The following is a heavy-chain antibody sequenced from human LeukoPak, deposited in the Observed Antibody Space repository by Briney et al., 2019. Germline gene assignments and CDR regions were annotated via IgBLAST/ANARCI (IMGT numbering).Heavy chain of an antibody. Sequence: PPETLSLTCAVYGGSFSGYYWSWIRQPPGKGLEWIGEINHSGSTNYNPSLKSRVTISVDTSKNQFSLKLSSMTAADTAVYYCARGVLATILDYWGQGTLVTVSS. J-gene: IGHJ4*02. V-gene: IGHV4-34*01. D-gene: IGHD5-12*01. CDR3: ARGVLATILDY. CDR1: GGSFSGYY. CDR2: INHSGST.